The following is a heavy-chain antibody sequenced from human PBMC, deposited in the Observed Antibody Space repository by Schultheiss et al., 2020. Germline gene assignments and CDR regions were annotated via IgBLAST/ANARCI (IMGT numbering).Heavy chain of an antibody. CDR3: ARGSDYGGNSQVDY. J-gene: IGHJ4*02. V-gene: IGHV3-74*01. Sequence: GGSLRLSCAASGFTVSSSYMSWVRQAPGKGLVWVSRINSDGSSTTYADSVKGRFTISRDNAKNTLYLQMNSLRAEDTAVYYCARGSDYGGNSQVDYWGQGTLVTVSS. CDR2: INSDGSST. D-gene: IGHD4-23*01. CDR1: GFTVSSSY.